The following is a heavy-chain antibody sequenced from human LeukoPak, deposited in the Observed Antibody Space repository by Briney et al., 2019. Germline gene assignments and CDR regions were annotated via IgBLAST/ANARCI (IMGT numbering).Heavy chain of an antibody. J-gene: IGHJ5*02. Sequence: SVKVSCKAFGGTFSSYAISWVRQAPGQGLEWMGGIIPIFGTANYAQKFQGRVTITADKSTSTAYMELSSLRSEDTAVYYCARDGRLGALNWFDPWGQGTLVTVSS. CDR3: ARDGRLGALNWFDP. CDR2: IIPIFGTA. V-gene: IGHV1-69*06. D-gene: IGHD3-16*01. CDR1: GGTFSSYA.